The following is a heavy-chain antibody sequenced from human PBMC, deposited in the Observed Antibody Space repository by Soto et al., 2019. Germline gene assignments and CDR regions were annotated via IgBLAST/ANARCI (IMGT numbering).Heavy chain of an antibody. V-gene: IGHV4-59*08. Sequence: QVQLQESGPGLVKPSETLSLTCTVSGGSISSYYWSWIRQPPGKGLEWIGYIYYSGSTNYNPSLKRRVTLSVDTSKTQFSLKLSSVTAADTAVYYCARLLWSRGDWFDPWGQGTLVTVSS. CDR2: IYYSGST. CDR3: ARLLWSRGDWFDP. CDR1: GGSISSYY. J-gene: IGHJ5*02. D-gene: IGHD3-10*01.